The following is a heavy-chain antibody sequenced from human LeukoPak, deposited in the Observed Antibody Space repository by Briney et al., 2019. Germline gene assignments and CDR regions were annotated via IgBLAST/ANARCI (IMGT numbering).Heavy chain of an antibody. J-gene: IGHJ6*02. CDR1: GFTFSSYS. CDR2: ISSSSSYI. Sequence: GGSLRPSCAASGFTFSSYSMNWVRQAPGKGLEWVSSISSSSSYIYYADSVKGRFTISRDNAKNSLYLQMNSLRAEDTAVYYCARDCSGGSCYSRGYYYGMDVWGQGTTVTVSS. CDR3: ARDCSGGSCYSRGYYYGMDV. V-gene: IGHV3-21*01. D-gene: IGHD2-15*01.